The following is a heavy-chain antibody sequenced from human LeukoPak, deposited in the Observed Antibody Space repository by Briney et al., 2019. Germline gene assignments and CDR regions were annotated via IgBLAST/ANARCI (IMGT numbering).Heavy chain of an antibody. V-gene: IGHV4-30-2*01. D-gene: IGHD5-18*01. CDR2: IYHSGST. J-gene: IGHJ5*02. CDR3: ARGGYSYGINWFDP. CDR1: GGSISSGGYS. Sequence: SETLSLTCAVSGGSISSGGYSWSWIRQPPGKGLEWIGYIYHSGSTYYNPSLKSRVTISEDRSKNQFSLKLSSVTAADTAVYYCARGGYSYGINWFDPWGQGTLVTVSS.